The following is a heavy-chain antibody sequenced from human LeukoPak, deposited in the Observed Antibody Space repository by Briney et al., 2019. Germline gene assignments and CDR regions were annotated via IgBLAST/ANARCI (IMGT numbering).Heavy chain of an antibody. Sequence: SVKVSCKASGGTFSSYAISWVRQAPGQGLEWMGGIIPIFGTANYAQKFQGRVTITADESTSTAYMELSSLRSEDTAVYYCARGGVGATHFDYWGQGTLVTVSS. V-gene: IGHV1-69*01. D-gene: IGHD1-26*01. CDR3: ARGGVGATHFDY. CDR2: IIPIFGTA. CDR1: GGTFSSYA. J-gene: IGHJ4*02.